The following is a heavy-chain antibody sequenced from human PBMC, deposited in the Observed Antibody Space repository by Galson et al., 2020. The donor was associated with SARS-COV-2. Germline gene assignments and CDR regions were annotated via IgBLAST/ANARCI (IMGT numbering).Heavy chain of an antibody. CDR1: AGFSVSSNY. CDR2: IYSGGTT. V-gene: IGHV3-53*01. D-gene: IGHD5-18*01. Sequence: GGSLRLSCAASAGFSVSSNYLSWVRQAPGKGLEWVSVIYSGGTTYYADSVKGRFTISRDNSKNTIYLQMNSLRAEDTAVHYCTRESYRYGFYYGMDVWGQGTTVTVSS. CDR3: TRESYRYGFYYGMDV. J-gene: IGHJ6*02.